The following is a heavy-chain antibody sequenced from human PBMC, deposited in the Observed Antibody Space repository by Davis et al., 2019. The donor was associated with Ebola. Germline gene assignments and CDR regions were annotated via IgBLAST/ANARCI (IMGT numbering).Heavy chain of an antibody. J-gene: IGHJ6*02. V-gene: IGHV1-3*01. D-gene: IGHD5-12*01. Sequence: ASVKVSCKASGYTFTSYAMHWVRQAPGQRLEWMGWINAGNGNTKYSQKFQGRVTITRDTSASTAYMELSSLRSEDTAVYYCARAGIGGGYSGYDSPYYYGMDVWGQGTTVTVSS. CDR1: GYTFTSYA. CDR3: ARAGIGGGYSGYDSPYYYGMDV. CDR2: INAGNGNT.